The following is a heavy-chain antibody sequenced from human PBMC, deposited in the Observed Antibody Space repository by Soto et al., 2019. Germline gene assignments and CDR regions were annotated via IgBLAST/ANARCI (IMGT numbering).Heavy chain of an antibody. Sequence: HVQLQQWGAGLLKPSETLSLTCAVYGGSFSGYYWSWIRQPPGKGLEWIGEINHSGSTNDNPSLKSRVTISVDTSKTQVALRLSSVTAADTAVYYCASRSVGQLGPLDYDYWGEGTLVSVSA. CDR3: ASRSVGQLGPLDYDY. CDR1: GGSFSGYY. J-gene: IGHJ4*02. CDR2: INHSGST. D-gene: IGHD6-6*01. V-gene: IGHV4-34*01.